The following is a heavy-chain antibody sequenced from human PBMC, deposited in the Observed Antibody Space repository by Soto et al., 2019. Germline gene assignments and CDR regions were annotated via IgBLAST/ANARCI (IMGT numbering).Heavy chain of an antibody. V-gene: IGHV4-61*08. CDR1: GGSPTGTGYY. CDR3: ASSMALTFDD. J-gene: IGHJ4*02. Sequence: SETLSLTCTVSGGSPTGTGYYWSWIREPPGKGLEWIGYIYYSGSTNYNPSLKSRVTISVDTSKNQFSLKLSSVTAADTAVYYCASSMALTFDDWGQGTLVTVSS. CDR2: IYYSGST. D-gene: IGHD3-10*01.